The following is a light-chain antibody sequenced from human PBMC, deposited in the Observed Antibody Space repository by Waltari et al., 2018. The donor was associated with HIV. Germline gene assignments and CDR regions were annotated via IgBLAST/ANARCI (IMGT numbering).Light chain of an antibody. Sequence: QSALTQPPSASWSLGQSVTISCTGSSSDIGAYDSVSWFQQHPRSAPKLLLYEVTRRPSTVSDRFSGSRSGSTAFLTVAGLQPDDEATYFCSSYGDSLRVLFGGGTNVTVL. CDR3: SSYGDSLRVL. V-gene: IGLV2-8*01. CDR2: EVT. CDR1: SSDIGAYDS. J-gene: IGLJ3*02.